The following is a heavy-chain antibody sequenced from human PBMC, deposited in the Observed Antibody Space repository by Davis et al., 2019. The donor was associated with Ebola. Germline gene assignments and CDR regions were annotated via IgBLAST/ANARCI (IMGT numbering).Heavy chain of an antibody. CDR1: GFSVRTNF. Sequence: GGSLRLSCAAYGFSVRTNFIHWVRQAPGRGLEWVALIYGSGSTYYADSVTGRFTISRDDLKNTVDVQMNSLRVEDSAIYYCAKDEELQFGMDVWGQGTTVTVSS. CDR2: IYGSGST. CDR3: AKDEELQFGMDV. V-gene: IGHV3-53*01. J-gene: IGHJ6*02. D-gene: IGHD5-24*01.